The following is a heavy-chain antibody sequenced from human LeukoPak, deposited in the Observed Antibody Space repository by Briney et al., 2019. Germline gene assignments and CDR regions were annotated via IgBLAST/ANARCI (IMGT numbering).Heavy chain of an antibody. V-gene: IGHV3-23*01. J-gene: IGHJ4*02. CDR1: GFTFSTYA. CDR2: ISDSGSYT. Sequence: GGSLRLSCAASGFTFSTYAMICVRQAPGKGLEWVSTISDSGSYTYYADSVKGRFTISRDNSKNTLYLQMNSLRAEDTAIYYCAKSATSFDWFPRYYFDYWGQGTLVTVSS. D-gene: IGHD3-9*01. CDR3: AKSATSFDWFPRYYFDY.